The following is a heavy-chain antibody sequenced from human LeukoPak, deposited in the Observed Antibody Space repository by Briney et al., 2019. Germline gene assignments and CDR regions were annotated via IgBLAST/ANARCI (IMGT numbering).Heavy chain of an antibody. CDR3: ARVRYSSGWYGNDAFDI. V-gene: IGHV4-59*01. J-gene: IGHJ3*02. CDR1: GGSISSYY. CDR2: TYYSGST. Sequence: SETLSLTCTVSGGSISSYYWSWIRQPPGKGLEWIGYTYYSGSTNYNPSLKSRVTISVDTSKNQFSLKLSSVTAADTAVYYCARVRYSSGWYGNDAFDIWGQGTMVTVSS. D-gene: IGHD6-19*01.